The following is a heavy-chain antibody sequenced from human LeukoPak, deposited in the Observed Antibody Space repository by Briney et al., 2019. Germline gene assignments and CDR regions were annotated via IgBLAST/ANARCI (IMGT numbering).Heavy chain of an antibody. CDR1: GFTFSSYG. Sequence: GGSLRLSCAASGFTFSSYGMHWVRQAPGKGLEWVAVIWYDGSNKYYADPVKGRFTISRDNSKNTLYLQMNSLRAEDTAVYYCARDNGYSSGWYDYWGQGTLVTVSS. D-gene: IGHD6-19*01. CDR3: ARDNGYSSGWYDY. CDR2: IWYDGSNK. V-gene: IGHV3-33*01. J-gene: IGHJ4*02.